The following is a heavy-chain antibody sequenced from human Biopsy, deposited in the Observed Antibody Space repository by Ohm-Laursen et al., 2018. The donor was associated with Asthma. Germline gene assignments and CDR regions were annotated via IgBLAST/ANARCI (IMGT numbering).Heavy chain of an antibody. J-gene: IGHJ6*02. Sequence: SVKVSCKTSGYTFNSAGITWVRQAPGQGLEWMGWISVYNGNTKVAQKLQDRVTMIIDTSTSTAYMELRSLRSDDTAVYFCARAVDYSHYYGIDVWGQGATVTVS. CDR2: ISVYNGNT. CDR1: GYTFNSAG. D-gene: IGHD3-10*01. CDR3: ARAVDYSHYYGIDV. V-gene: IGHV1-18*01.